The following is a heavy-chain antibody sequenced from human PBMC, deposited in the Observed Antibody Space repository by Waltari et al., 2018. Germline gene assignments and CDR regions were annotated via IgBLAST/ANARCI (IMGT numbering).Heavy chain of an antibody. CDR2: IGSSSSFM. CDR3: AREGAEQWVVEDYGMDV. Sequence: EVQLVESGGGLVKPGGSLRLSCVASGFKFSAYARNWVRQAPGEGLEWVSSIGSSSSFMDYADSVRGRFTVSRDNAKNTLYLQMDTLRAEDTAVYYCAREGAEQWVVEDYGMDVWGQGTTVTVSS. CDR1: GFKFSAYA. V-gene: IGHV3-21*02. J-gene: IGHJ6*02. D-gene: IGHD6-19*01.